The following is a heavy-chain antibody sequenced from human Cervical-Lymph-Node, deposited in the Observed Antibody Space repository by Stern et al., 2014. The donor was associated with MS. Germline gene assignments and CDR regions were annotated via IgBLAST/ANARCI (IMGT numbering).Heavy chain of an antibody. Sequence: VQLVQSGAEVRKPWDSLKISCKTSGYRFINNWIAWVRQVPGRGLEWIGIIYPGDSDVRYSPSFQGHVTISVDKSISTAYLQWSSLKASDTAIYYCARWSVACDSWGQGALITVSS. CDR1: GYRFINNW. D-gene: IGHD2-21*01. J-gene: IGHJ4*02. CDR3: ARWSVACDS. V-gene: IGHV5-51*03. CDR2: IYPGDSDV.